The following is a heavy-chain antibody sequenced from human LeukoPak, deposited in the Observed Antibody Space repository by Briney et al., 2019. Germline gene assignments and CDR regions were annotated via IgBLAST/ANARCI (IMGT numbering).Heavy chain of an antibody. CDR3: ASLSGGTDFDY. D-gene: IGHD3-16*02. CDR1: GFTFSSYA. V-gene: IGHV3-30-3*01. CDR2: ISYDGSNK. Sequence: GRSLRLSCAASGFTFSSYAMHWVRQAPGKGREGVAVISYDGSNKYYADSVKGRFTISRENSNNTLYLQMNSLRAEDTAVYYCASLSGGTDFDYWGQGTLVTVSS. J-gene: IGHJ4*02.